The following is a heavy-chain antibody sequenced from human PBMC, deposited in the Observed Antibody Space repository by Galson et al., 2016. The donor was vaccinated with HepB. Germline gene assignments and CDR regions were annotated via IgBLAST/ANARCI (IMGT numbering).Heavy chain of an antibody. V-gene: IGHV5-51*01. CDR3: ARRGNAFDI. J-gene: IGHJ3*02. D-gene: IGHD1-1*01. CDR2: IYPDDSDA. Sequence: QSGAEVTKPGESLKISCKGAGYFFTTYWIAWVRQMPGKGLEWMGTIYPDDSDARYRPSLQGQATLSADKSINTAYLQGSSLKASEPSIYYCARRGNAFDIWGQGTMVTVSS. CDR1: GYFFTTYW.